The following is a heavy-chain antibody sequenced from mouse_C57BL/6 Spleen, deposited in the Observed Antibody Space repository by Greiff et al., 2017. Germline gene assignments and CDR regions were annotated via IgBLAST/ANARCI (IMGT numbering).Heavy chain of an antibody. Sequence: VMLVESGAELARPGASVKLSCKASGYTFTSYGISWVKQRTGQGLEWIGEIYPRSGNTYYNEKFKGKATLTADKSSSTAYMELRSLTSEDSAVYFCAYSNYWYFDVWGTGTTVTVSS. D-gene: IGHD2-5*01. CDR1: GYTFTSYG. J-gene: IGHJ1*03. CDR2: IYPRSGNT. CDR3: AYSNYWYFDV. V-gene: IGHV1-81*01.